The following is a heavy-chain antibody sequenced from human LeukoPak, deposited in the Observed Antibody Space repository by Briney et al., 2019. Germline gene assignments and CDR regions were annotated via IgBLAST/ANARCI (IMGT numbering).Heavy chain of an antibody. CDR2: ISYDGSNK. CDR3: AREIVVPAAALYYGMDV. J-gene: IGHJ6*02. D-gene: IGHD2-2*01. V-gene: IGHV3-30*04. CDR1: GFTFSSYA. Sequence: GGSLRLSCAASGFTFSSYAMHWVRQAPGKGLEWVAVISYDGSNKYYADSVKGRFTISRDNSKNTLYLQMNSLRAEDTAVYYCAREIVVPAAALYYGMDVWGQGTTVTVSS.